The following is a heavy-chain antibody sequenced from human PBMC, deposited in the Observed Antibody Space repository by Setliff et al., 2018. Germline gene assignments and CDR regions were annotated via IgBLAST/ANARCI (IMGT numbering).Heavy chain of an antibody. J-gene: IGHJ2*01. Sequence: SETLSLTCAVSGFFMSSGYYWGWIRQTPGKGLEWIGSIYHSGSTYYNPSLKSRVTISVDTSKNQFSLQLSSVTAADTAVYYCATLTMTIQIWYFDLWVPETLLVTVSS. D-gene: IGHD3-3*01. CDR3: ATLTMTIQIWYFDL. CDR1: GFFMSSGYY. V-gene: IGHV4-38-2*01. CDR2: IYHSGST.